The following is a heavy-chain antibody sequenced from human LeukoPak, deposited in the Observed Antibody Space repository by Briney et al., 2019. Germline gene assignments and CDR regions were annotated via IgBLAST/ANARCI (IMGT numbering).Heavy chain of an antibody. Sequence: SETLSLTCTVSGGSISSSSYYWGWIRQPPGKGLEWNGSIYYSGSTYYNPSLKSRVTISVDTSKNQFSLKLSSVTAADTAVYYCARVRTMVRDNWFDPWGQGTLVTVSS. CDR3: ARVRTMVRDNWFDP. J-gene: IGHJ5*02. CDR1: GGSISSSSYY. D-gene: IGHD3-10*01. V-gene: IGHV4-39*01. CDR2: IYYSGST.